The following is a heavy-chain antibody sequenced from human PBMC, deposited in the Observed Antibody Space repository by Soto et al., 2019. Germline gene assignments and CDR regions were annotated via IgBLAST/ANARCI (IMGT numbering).Heavy chain of an antibody. V-gene: IGHV3-23*01. CDR1: GFTFSSYA. CDR3: AKSPIVVVVAATPYGMDV. CDR2: ISGSGGST. Sequence: EVQLLESGGGLVQPGGSLRLSCAASGFTFSSYAMSWVRQAPGKGLEWVSAISGSGGSTYYADSVKGRFTISRDNSKNTLYLQMNSLRAEDTAVYYCAKSPIVVVVAATPYGMDVWGQGTTVTVSS. J-gene: IGHJ6*02. D-gene: IGHD2-15*01.